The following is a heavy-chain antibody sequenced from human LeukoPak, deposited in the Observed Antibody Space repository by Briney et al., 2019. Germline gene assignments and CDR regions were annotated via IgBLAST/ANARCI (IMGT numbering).Heavy chain of an antibody. V-gene: IGHV3-74*01. J-gene: IGHJ6*02. CDR1: GITLSNYC. D-gene: IGHD6-13*01. CDR3: AQQMVDYYYYGMDV. Sequence: RGSLRLACVVSGITLSNYCINWVRQAAEKVLVWVSHINSDGGRISYADSVKVRFTISSDKAKTTLYLQMNSLRDEDTAVSYYAQQMVDYYYYGMDVWGQGTTVTVSS. CDR2: INSDGGRI.